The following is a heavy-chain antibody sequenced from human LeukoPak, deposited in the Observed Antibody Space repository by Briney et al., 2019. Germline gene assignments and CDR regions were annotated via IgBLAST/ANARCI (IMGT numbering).Heavy chain of an antibody. D-gene: IGHD3-22*01. CDR2: IYYSGST. J-gene: IGHJ5*02. CDR3: ARFGYYFREFDH. V-gene: IGHV4-59*11. Sequence: NPSETLSLTCTVSGGSISSHYWIWLRQPPGKGLEWIGYIYYSGSTNYNPSVKGRVTISGGTSKNQFSLKLSSVTAADTAVYYCARFGYYFREFDHWGQGTLVTVSS. CDR1: GGSISSHY.